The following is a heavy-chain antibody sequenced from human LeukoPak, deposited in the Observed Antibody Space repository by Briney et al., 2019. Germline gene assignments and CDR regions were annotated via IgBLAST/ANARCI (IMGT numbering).Heavy chain of an antibody. V-gene: IGHV3-48*04. D-gene: IGHD1-26*01. Sequence: PGGSLRLSCAASGFTFSSYAMSWVRQAPGKGLEWVSYISSSSSTIYYADSVKGRFTISRDNAKNSLYLQMNSLRAEDTAVYYCARVKGWELSGLEYWGQGTLVTVSS. CDR3: ARVKGWELSGLEY. CDR1: GFTFSSYA. J-gene: IGHJ4*02. CDR2: ISSSSSTI.